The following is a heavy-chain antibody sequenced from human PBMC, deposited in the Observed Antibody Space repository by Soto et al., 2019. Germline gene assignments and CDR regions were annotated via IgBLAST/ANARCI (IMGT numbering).Heavy chain of an antibody. D-gene: IGHD2-21*02. CDR2: ISWKSASI. Sequence: EVKLVESGGDLVQPGRSLRLSCAASGFSFGDYAMHWVRQAPGKGLEWVSGISWKSASIGYADSVKGGFTISRDNAKNSLYLQMNSLSAEDTALYHCAKSRGGTANGLDVWGQGTTVTVSS. J-gene: IGHJ6*02. CDR1: GFSFGDYA. V-gene: IGHV3-9*01. CDR3: AKSRGGTANGLDV.